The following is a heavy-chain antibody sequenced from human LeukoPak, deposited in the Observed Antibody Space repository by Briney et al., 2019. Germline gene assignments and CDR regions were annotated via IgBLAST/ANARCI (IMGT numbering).Heavy chain of an antibody. CDR1: GGSFSGYY. CDR3: ARHRNRGFGAFDI. D-gene: IGHD3-10*01. V-gene: IGHV4-34*01. CDR2: INHSGST. J-gene: IGHJ3*02. Sequence: PSETLSLTCAVYGGSFSGYYWSWIRQPPGKGLEWIGEINHSGSTNYNPSLKSRVTISVDTSKNQFSLKLSSVTAADTAVYYCARHRNRGFGAFDIWGQGTMVTVSS.